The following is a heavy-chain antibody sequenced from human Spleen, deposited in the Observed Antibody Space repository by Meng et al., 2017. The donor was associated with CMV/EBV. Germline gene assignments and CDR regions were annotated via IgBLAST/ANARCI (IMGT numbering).Heavy chain of an antibody. CDR1: GFLFSSYA. J-gene: IGHJ4*02. Sequence: GESLKISCAASGFLFSSYAMHWVRQAPGKGLEWVAFIGFDTSNKYYADSVKGRFAISRHNARNSLYLQMNSLRVEDTAVYYCARGQSSHYYYDTTYVDGIFDYWGQGTLVTVSS. CDR2: IGFDTSNK. V-gene: IGHV3-30*02. CDR3: ARGQSSHYYYDTTYVDGIFDY. D-gene: IGHD3-22*01.